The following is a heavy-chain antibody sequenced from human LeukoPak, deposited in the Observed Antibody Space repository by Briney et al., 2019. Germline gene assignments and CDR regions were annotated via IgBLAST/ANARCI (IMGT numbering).Heavy chain of an antibody. CDR1: GFTFSSYW. V-gene: IGHV3-7*03. Sequence: GGSLRLSCAASGFTFSSYWMSWVRQAPGKGLEWVANIKQDGSEKYYVDSVKGRFTISRDNAKNSLYLQMNSLRAEDTAVYYCAGERYSSGWYIIDPWGQGTLVTVSS. D-gene: IGHD6-19*01. CDR3: AGERYSSGWYIIDP. J-gene: IGHJ5*02. CDR2: IKQDGSEK.